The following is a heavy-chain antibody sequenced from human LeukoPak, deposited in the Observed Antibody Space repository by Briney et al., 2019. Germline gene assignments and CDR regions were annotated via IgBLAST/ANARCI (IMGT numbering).Heavy chain of an antibody. D-gene: IGHD6-6*01. CDR3: ARDGGSYSSSSYDY. CDR1: GFTFSDYY. Sequence: GGSLRLPCAASGFTFSDYYMSWIRQAPGKGLEWVSSISSSSSYIYYADSVKGRFTISRDNAKNSLYLQMNSLRAEDTAVYYCARDGGSYSSSSYDYWGQGTLVTVSS. CDR2: ISSSSSYI. J-gene: IGHJ4*02. V-gene: IGHV3-11*06.